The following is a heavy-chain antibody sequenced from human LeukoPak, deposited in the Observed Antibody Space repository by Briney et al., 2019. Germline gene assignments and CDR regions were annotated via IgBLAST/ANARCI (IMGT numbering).Heavy chain of an antibody. CDR3: ARVSSVTMVRGVTYYFDY. Sequence: ASVKVSCKVSGYTFTTYAMHWVRQAPGQRLEWMGWINAGNGNTKYSQKFQGRVTITADESTSTAYMELSSLRSEDTAVYYCARVSSVTMVRGVTYYFDYWGQGTLVTVSS. CDR2: INAGNGNT. D-gene: IGHD3-10*01. CDR1: GYTFTTYA. V-gene: IGHV1-3*01. J-gene: IGHJ4*02.